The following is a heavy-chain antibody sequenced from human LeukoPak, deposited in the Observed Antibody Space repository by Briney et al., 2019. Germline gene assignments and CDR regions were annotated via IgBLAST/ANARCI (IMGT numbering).Heavy chain of an antibody. V-gene: IGHV4-39*07. CDR3: ARDLEGFGNLGH. CDR2: IYYSGST. Sequence: SETLSLTYTVSGGSISSSSYYWGWIRQPPGKGLEWIGSIYYSGSTYYNPSLKSRVTISVDTSKNQFSLKLSSVPAADTAVYCCARDLEGFGNLGHWGQRALVSVSS. J-gene: IGHJ4*02. D-gene: IGHD3-10*01. CDR1: GGSISSSSYY.